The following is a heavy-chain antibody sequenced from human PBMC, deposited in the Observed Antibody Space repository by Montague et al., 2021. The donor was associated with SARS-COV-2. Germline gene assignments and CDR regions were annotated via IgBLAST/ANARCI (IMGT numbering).Heavy chain of an antibody. Sequence: SLRLSCAASRFIFSDYNMTWIRQTPGDGLEWISYINGASSRTNYADSVKGRFTISRDNAKNSLFLQMNSLRVEDTAVYYCARGISLFDPWGQGTLVTVSS. CDR3: ARGISLFDP. J-gene: IGHJ5*02. CDR2: INGASSRT. V-gene: IGHV3-11*05. CDR1: RFIFSDYN.